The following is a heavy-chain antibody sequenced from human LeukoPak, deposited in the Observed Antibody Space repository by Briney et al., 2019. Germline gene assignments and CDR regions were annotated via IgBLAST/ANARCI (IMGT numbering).Heavy chain of an antibody. CDR2: IYPGDSDT. CDR1: GYSFTSYW. Sequence: GESLKISCKGSGYSFTSYWIGWVRQMPGKGLEGMGIIYPGDSDTRYSPSFQGQVTISADKSISTAYLQWSSLKASDTAMYYCARVVPAAIPRPWFDPWGQGTLVTVSS. D-gene: IGHD2-2*02. J-gene: IGHJ5*02. CDR3: ARVVPAAIPRPWFDP. V-gene: IGHV5-51*01.